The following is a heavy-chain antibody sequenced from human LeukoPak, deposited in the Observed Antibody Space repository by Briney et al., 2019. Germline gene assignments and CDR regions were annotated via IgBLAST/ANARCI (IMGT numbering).Heavy chain of an antibody. CDR3: ARDSYYYYMDV. CDR1: GGSISSSSYY. CDR2: IYYSGST. Sequence: PSETLSLTCTVSGGSISSSSYYWGWIRQPPGKGLEWIGSIYYSGSTNYNPSLKSRVTMSVDTSKNQCSLKLSSVTAADTAVYYCARDSYYYYMDVWGKGTTVTISS. J-gene: IGHJ6*03. V-gene: IGHV4-39*07.